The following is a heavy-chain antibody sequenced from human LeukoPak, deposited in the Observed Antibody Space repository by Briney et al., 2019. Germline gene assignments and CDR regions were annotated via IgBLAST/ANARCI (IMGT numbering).Heavy chain of an antibody. CDR1: GFTFNSYG. J-gene: IGHJ4*02. CDR2: VTSDGGST. D-gene: IGHD6-19*01. V-gene: IGHV3-64D*09. Sequence: GGSLRLSCAASGFTFNSYGMHWVRQAPGKGLEFVSAVTSDGGSTYYTDSMKGRFTISRDNSKNTLYLQMTSLRVEDTAVYYCVKSRPSGWNEYDYWGQGTLVTVSS. CDR3: VKSRPSGWNEYDY.